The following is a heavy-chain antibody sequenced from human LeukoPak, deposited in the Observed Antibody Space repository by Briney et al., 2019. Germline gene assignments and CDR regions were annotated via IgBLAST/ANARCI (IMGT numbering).Heavy chain of an antibody. CDR3: AAARRYYYGMDV. D-gene: IGHD6-6*01. J-gene: IGHJ6*02. CDR2: IYHSGST. CDR1: GGSISSGGYS. V-gene: IGHV4-30-2*01. Sequence: SQTLSLTCAVSGGSISSGGYSWSWIRQPPGKGLEWIGYIYHSGSTYYNPSLKSRVTISVDTSKNQFSLKLSSVTAADTAVYYCAAARRYYYGMDVWGQGTTVTVSS.